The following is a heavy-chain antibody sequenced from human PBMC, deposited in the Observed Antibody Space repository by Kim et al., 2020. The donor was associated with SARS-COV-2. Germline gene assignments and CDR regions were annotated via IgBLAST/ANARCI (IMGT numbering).Heavy chain of an antibody. CDR2: IKSKTDGGTT. CDR1: GFTFSNAW. Sequence: GGSLRLSCAASGFTFSNAWMSWVRQAPGKGLEWVGRIKSKTDGGTTDYAAPVKGRFTISRDDSKNTLYLQMNSLKTEDTAVYYCTTSRWPPHSIAVAGTDYWGQGTLVTVSS. D-gene: IGHD6-19*01. V-gene: IGHV3-15*01. CDR3: TTSRWPPHSIAVAGTDY. J-gene: IGHJ4*02.